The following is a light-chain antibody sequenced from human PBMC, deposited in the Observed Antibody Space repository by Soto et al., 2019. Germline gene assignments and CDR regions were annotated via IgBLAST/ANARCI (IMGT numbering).Light chain of an antibody. J-gene: IGLJ1*01. CDR3: QSYDSSLSGYV. CDR2: GNS. Sequence: QSVLTQPPSVSGAPGQRVTISCTGSSSNIGAGYDVHWYQQLPGTAPKLLIYGNSNRPSXXPXRXSGSKSGTSASLAITGLQAEDEADYYCQSYDSSLSGYVFGTGTKLTVL. V-gene: IGLV1-40*01. CDR1: SSNIGAGYD.